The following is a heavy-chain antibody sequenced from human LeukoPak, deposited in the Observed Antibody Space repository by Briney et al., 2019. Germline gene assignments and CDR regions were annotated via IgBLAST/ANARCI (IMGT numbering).Heavy chain of an antibody. D-gene: IGHD6-13*01. CDR3: AKGAAAGTPGYFDY. J-gene: IGHJ4*02. Sequence: GGSLRLSCAASGFTFDDYAVHWVRQAPGKGLEWVSGISWNSGSIGYADSVKGRFTISRDNAKNSLYLQMNSLRAEDTALYYCAKGAAAGTPGYFDYWGQGTLVTVSS. CDR2: ISWNSGSI. V-gene: IGHV3-9*01. CDR1: GFTFDDYA.